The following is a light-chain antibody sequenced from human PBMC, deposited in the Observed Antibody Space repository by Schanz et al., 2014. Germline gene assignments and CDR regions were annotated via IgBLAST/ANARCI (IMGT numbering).Light chain of an antibody. CDR2: DAS. V-gene: IGKV1-13*02. CDR1: QGISTA. J-gene: IGKJ1*01. Sequence: QMTQSPSSLSASVGDRVTITCRASQGISTALAWFQQKPGKAPKVLIYDASNLESGVPSRFSGSGSGTEFTLTISSLQPDDFATYYCQHGGTFGQGTKVEIK. CDR3: QHGGT.